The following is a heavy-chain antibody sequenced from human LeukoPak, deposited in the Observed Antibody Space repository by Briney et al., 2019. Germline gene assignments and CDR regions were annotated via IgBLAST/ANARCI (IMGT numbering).Heavy chain of an antibody. V-gene: IGHV3-53*01. CDR1: GFTVSSNY. D-gene: IGHD2-15*01. Sequence: GGSLRLSCAASGFTVSSNYMSWVRQAPGKGLEWVSVIYSGGSTYYADSVKGRFTISRDNSKNTLCLQMNSLRAEDTAVYYCAGRLGYCSGGSCYPPHYFDYWGQGTLVTVSS. CDR3: AGRLGYCSGGSCYPPHYFDY. J-gene: IGHJ4*02. CDR2: IYSGGST.